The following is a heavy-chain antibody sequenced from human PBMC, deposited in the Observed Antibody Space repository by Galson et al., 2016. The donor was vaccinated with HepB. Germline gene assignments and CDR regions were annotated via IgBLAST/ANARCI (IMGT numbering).Heavy chain of an antibody. CDR1: GNSFTNSW. Sequence: QSGAEVKKPGESLKISCKVSGNSFTNSWIGWVRQMPGRGLEWMGIIYPGDSDIRYSPSFRGQVSISADKSITTAYLQWSSLKASDTAIYYCARLSGAYPGYWGQGTRVSFSS. CDR3: ARLSGAYPGY. CDR2: IYPGDSDI. V-gene: IGHV5-51*01. J-gene: IGHJ1*01. D-gene: IGHD4-17*01.